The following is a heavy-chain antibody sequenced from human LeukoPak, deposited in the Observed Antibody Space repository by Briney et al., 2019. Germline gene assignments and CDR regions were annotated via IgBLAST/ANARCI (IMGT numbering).Heavy chain of an antibody. CDR1: GGSISSGSYS. Sequence: SETLSLTCAVSGGSISSGSYSWSWIRQPPGKGLEWIGYIYPRGSTYYNPSLKSRVILSLDKSANQFSLNLSSVTAADTAVYYCARRPSPPDAFDIWGQGTVVTVSS. V-gene: IGHV4-30-2*01. J-gene: IGHJ3*02. CDR3: ARRPSPPDAFDI. CDR2: IYPRGST.